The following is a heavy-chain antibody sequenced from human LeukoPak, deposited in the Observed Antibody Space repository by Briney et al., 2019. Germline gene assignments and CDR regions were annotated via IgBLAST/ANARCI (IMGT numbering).Heavy chain of an antibody. Sequence: GGSLRLSCAASGSTFSSYSMNWVRLAPGKGLEWVSYITSSSTSIYYADPVKGRFTISRDNAKNSLYLQMNSLRAEDTAVYYCARTLLYCSGGNCYPTRFDYWGQGTLVTVSS. J-gene: IGHJ4*02. V-gene: IGHV3-48*01. CDR2: ITSSSTSI. CDR1: GSTFSSYS. D-gene: IGHD2-15*01. CDR3: ARTLLYCSGGNCYPTRFDY.